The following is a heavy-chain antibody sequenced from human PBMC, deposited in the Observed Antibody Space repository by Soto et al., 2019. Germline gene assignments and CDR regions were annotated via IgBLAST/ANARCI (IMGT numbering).Heavy chain of an antibody. CDR2: ISYDGSNK. CDR1: GFTFNSYG. CDR3: AKQVVPHTNGLDS. V-gene: IGHV3-30*18. Sequence: QVQLVESGGGVVQPGGSLRLSCTASGFTFNSYGIHWVRQAPRKCLEWVAVISYDGSNKYFADSVKGRFTISRDNSTNTVYLQMNSLRADDTAVYHCAKQVVPHTNGLDSWGQGTMVIVSS. J-gene: IGHJ3*02. D-gene: IGHD2-8*01.